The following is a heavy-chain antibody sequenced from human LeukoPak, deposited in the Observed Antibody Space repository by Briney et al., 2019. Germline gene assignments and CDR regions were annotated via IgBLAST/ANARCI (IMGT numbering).Heavy chain of an antibody. D-gene: IGHD5-24*01. CDR3: ARGIDGYNHFDY. V-gene: IGHV4-4*07. Sequence: SETLSLTCTVSGGSISSYYWSWIRQPAGKGLGWIGRIYTSGSTNYNPSLKSRVTMSVDTSKNQFSLKLSSVTAADTAVYYCARGIDGYNHFDYWGQGTLVTVSS. CDR1: GGSISSYY. CDR2: IYTSGST. J-gene: IGHJ4*02.